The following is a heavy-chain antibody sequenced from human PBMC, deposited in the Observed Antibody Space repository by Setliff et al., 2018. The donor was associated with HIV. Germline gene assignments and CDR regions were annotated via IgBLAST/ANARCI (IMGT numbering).Heavy chain of an antibody. CDR1: GGSISSYY. V-gene: IGHV4-59*08. CDR2: IYYSGST. CDR3: ARVERYCSGGSCYGFDY. Sequence: PSETLSLTCTVSGGSISSYYWSWIRQPPGKGLEWIGYIYYSGSTNYNPSLKSRVTISVDTSKNQFSLNLNSVTAADTAVYYCARVERYCSGGSCYGFDYWGQGTLVTVSS. J-gene: IGHJ4*02. D-gene: IGHD2-15*01.